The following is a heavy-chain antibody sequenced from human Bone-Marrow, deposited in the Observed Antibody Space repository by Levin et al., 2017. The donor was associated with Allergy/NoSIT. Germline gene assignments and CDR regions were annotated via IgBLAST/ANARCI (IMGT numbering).Heavy chain of an antibody. V-gene: IGHV3-23*01. CDR1: GFTFSSYA. CDR2: ISGSGGST. D-gene: IGHD4-17*01. CDR3: AKDYGDYRNPHYFDY. Sequence: GESLKISCAASGFTFSSYAMSWVRQAPGKGLEWVSAISGSGGSTYYADSVKGRFTISRDNSKNTLYLQMNSLRAEDTAVYYCAKDYGDYRNPHYFDYWGQGTLVTVSS. J-gene: IGHJ4*02.